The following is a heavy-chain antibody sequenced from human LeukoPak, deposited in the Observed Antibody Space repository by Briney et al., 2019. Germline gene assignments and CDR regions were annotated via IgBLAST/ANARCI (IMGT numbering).Heavy chain of an antibody. CDR1: GFIFDYYA. D-gene: IGHD3-9*01. CDR2: ISGSGTTT. V-gene: IGHV3-23*01. J-gene: IGHJ4*02. CDR3: ARPPHHDFPTGYLFDY. Sequence: GGSLRLSCAASGFIFDYYAMTWVRQAPGKGLEWVSAISGSGTTTHFADSVKGRFTISRDNSKNTLYLQMNSLTAEDTAIYYCARPPHHDFPTGYLFDYWGQGTLVTVSS.